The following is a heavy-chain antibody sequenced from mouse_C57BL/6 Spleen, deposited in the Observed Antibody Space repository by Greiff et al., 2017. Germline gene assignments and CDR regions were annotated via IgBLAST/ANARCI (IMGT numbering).Heavy chain of an antibody. CDR1: GYTFTSYW. J-gene: IGHJ3*01. Sequence: VQLQQPGAELVMPGASVKLSCKASGYTFTSYWMHWVKQRPGQGLEWIGEIDPSDSYTNYNQKFKGKSTLTVDKSSSTAYMQLSSLTSEDSAVYYCARPSTMVTTSFAYWGQGTLVTGSA. CDR2: IDPSDSYT. V-gene: IGHV1-69*01. D-gene: IGHD2-2*01. CDR3: ARPSTMVTTSFAY.